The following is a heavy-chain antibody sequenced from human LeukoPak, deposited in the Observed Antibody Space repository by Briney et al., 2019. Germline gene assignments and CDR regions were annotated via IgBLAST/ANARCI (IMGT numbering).Heavy chain of an antibody. CDR2: INWNGGST. Sequence: PGGSLRLSCAASGFTFDDYGMSWVRQAPGKGLEWVSGINWNGGSTGYADSVKGRFTISRDNAKNSLYLQMNSQRAEDTALYYCARDKRDDYGDYFDYWGQGTLVTVSS. CDR3: ARDKRDDYGDYFDY. CDR1: GFTFDDYG. D-gene: IGHD4-17*01. J-gene: IGHJ4*02. V-gene: IGHV3-20*04.